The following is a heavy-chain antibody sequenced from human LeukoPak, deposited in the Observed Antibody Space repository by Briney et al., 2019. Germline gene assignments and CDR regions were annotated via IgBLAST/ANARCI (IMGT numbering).Heavy chain of an antibody. D-gene: IGHD2-15*01. V-gene: IGHV4-39*07. Sequence: SETLSLTCTVSGGSISSSSYYWGWIRQPPGKGLEWIGSIYYSGSTFYNPSLKSRLTISIDRTKPQFSLSLSSVTAADTAIYYCARVYGDYSTVAFWGQGTLVTVSS. CDR2: IYYSGST. CDR3: ARVYGDYSTVAF. CDR1: GGSISSSSYY. J-gene: IGHJ4*02.